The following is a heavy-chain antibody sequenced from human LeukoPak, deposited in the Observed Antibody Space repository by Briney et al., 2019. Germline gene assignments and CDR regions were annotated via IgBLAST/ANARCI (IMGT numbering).Heavy chain of an antibody. Sequence: GGSLRLSCAASGFTFSSYAMSWVRQAPGKGLEWVSAISGSGGSTYYADSVKGRFTISRDNSKNTLYLQMNSQRAEDTAVYYCAKAPQYYGLTGYYFDYWGQGTLVTVSS. V-gene: IGHV3-23*01. CDR1: GFTFSSYA. J-gene: IGHJ4*02. D-gene: IGHD3-16*01. CDR3: AKAPQYYGLTGYYFDY. CDR2: ISGSGGST.